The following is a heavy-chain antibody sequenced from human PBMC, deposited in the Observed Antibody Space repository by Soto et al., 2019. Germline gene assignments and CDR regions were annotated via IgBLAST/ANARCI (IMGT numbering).Heavy chain of an antibody. CDR3: ARQYYDLFDY. CDR1: GYTCTSYD. J-gene: IGHJ4*02. V-gene: IGHV1-8*01. Sequence: ASVKVSCKASGYTCTSYDMNWVRQATGQGLEWMGWMNPNSGNTGYAKKFQGRVTMTRNTSISTAYMELSSLRSEDTAVYYCARQYYDLFDYWGQGTLVTVSS. D-gene: IGHD3-22*01. CDR2: MNPNSGNT.